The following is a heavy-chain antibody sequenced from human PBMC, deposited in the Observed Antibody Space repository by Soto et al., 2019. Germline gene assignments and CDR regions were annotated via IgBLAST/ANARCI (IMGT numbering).Heavy chain of an antibody. V-gene: IGHV1-2*02. J-gene: IGHJ4*02. CDR2: MNPRSGGS. CDR1: GYTFTNYY. D-gene: IGHD1-26*01. Sequence: GASVKVSCKASGYTFTNYYMHWLRQAPGQGLEWMGWMNPRSGGSKYAQAFQDRVTMTRDASISTAYMEMTSLRHGDTAVYFCARGIDEGVDYWGQGTLVTVSS. CDR3: ARGIDEGVDY.